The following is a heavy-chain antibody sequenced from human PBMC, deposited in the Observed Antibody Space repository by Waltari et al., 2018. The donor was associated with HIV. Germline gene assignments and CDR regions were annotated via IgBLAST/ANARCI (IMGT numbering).Heavy chain of an antibody. CDR3: ARGIRLV. D-gene: IGHD1-20*01. CDR2: INPNSGGT. Sequence: VQLLQSGAAVTKPAPAVTVSSRAPGYNFTGYYIHWVRLAPGQGLEWMGCINPNSGGTNYAQKFQGRVTMTRDTSTSTSYMELNRLRSDDTAVYYCARGIRLVWGQGTLVTVSS. V-gene: IGHV1-2*02. CDR1: GYNFTGYY. J-gene: IGHJ4*02.